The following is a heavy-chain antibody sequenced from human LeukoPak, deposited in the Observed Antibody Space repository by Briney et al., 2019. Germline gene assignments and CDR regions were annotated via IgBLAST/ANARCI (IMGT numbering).Heavy chain of an antibody. Sequence: GASVKVSCKASGYTFTGYYMHWVRQAPGQGLEWMGWINPNSGGTSYAQKFQGRVTMTRDTSISTAYMELSRLRSDDTAVYYCAREDYYGSGSYQYYYGMDVWGQGTTVTVSS. V-gene: IGHV1-2*02. CDR3: AREDYYGSGSYQYYYGMDV. J-gene: IGHJ6*02. D-gene: IGHD3-10*01. CDR2: INPNSGGT. CDR1: GYTFTGYY.